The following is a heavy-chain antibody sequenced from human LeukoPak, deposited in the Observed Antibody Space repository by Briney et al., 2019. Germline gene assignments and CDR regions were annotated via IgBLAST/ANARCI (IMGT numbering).Heavy chain of an antibody. CDR1: GFTFSTYP. Sequence: GGSLRLSCAASGFTFSTYPMHWVRQAPGKGLEWVAAISSDRSNKYYADSVKGRLTISRDNSKNTVYLQMNSLRAEDTAVYYCARGLGYCSSTSCQIDYWGQGTLVTVSS. D-gene: IGHD2-2*01. CDR2: ISSDRSNK. CDR3: ARGLGYCSSTSCQIDY. J-gene: IGHJ4*02. V-gene: IGHV3-30*04.